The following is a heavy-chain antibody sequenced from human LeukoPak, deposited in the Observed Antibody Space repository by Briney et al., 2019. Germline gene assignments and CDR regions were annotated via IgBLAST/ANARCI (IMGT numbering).Heavy chain of an antibody. V-gene: IGHV4-34*01. D-gene: IGHD5-18*01. CDR1: GGSFSGYY. J-gene: IGHJ4*02. CDR3: AVDRGYSYGLDH. Sequence: SETLSLTCAVYGGSFSGYYWSWIRQPPGKGLEWIGEINHSGSTNYNPSLKSRVTISVDTSKNQFSLKLSSVTAADTAVYYCAVDRGYSYGLDHWGQGTLVTVSS. CDR2: INHSGST.